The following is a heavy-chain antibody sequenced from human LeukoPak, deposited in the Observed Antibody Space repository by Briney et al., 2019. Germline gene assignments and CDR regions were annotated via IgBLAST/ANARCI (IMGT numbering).Heavy chain of an antibody. CDR3: TTDQWPGLRFLKWLLNYYYYMDV. D-gene: IGHD3-3*01. Sequence: GGSLRLSCAASGFTFSNAWMSWVRQAPGKGLEWVGRIKSKTDGGTTDYAAPVKGRFTISRDDSKNTLYLQMNSLKTEDTAVYYCTTDQWPGLRFLKWLLNYYYYMDVWGKGTTVTVSS. CDR1: GFTFSNAW. CDR2: IKSKTDGGTT. J-gene: IGHJ6*03. V-gene: IGHV3-15*01.